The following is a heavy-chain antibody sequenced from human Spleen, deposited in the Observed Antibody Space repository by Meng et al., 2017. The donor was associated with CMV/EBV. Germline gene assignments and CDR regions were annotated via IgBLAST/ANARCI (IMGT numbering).Heavy chain of an antibody. V-gene: IGHV4-30-4*01. CDR1: GGSMSSGNYY. CDR3: ASFDHIPRRNYFDY. D-gene: IGHD2-21*01. CDR2: IHHSGSA. J-gene: IGHJ4*02. Sequence: GPLQESGPGLVEPSQTLSLTSTVSGGSMSSGNYYWSWIRQPPGKGLEWIGYIHHSGSAYYNPSLKSRVSISVDTSKNQFSLNLNSMTAADTAVYYCASFDHIPRRNYFDYWGQGTLVTVSS.